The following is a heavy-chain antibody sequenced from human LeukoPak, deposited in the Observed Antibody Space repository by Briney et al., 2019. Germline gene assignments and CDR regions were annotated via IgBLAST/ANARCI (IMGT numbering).Heavy chain of an antibody. V-gene: IGHV3-48*04. CDR1: GFTFSSYS. J-gene: IGHJ4*02. D-gene: IGHD3-22*01. CDR2: ISSSSSTI. CDR3: ALHYYDSSGYYHPFDY. Sequence: QSGGSLGLSCAASGFTFSSYSMNWVRQAPGKGLEWVSYISSSSSTIYYADSVKGRFTISRDNAKNSLYLQMNSLRAEDTAVYYCALHYYDSSGYYHPFDYWGQGTLVTVSS.